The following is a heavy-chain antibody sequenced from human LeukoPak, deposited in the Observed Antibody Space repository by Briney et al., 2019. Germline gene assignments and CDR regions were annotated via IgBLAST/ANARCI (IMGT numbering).Heavy chain of an antibody. V-gene: IGHV3-23*01. CDR3: ARDLSSGWLGPFGY. J-gene: IGHJ4*02. CDR2: ISGSGGST. D-gene: IGHD6-19*01. Sequence: GGSLRLSCAASGFTFSSYGMSWVRQAPGKGLEWVSAISGSGGSTYYADSVKGRFTISRDNSKNTLYLQMNSLRAEDTAVYYCARDLSSGWLGPFGYWGQGTLVTVSS. CDR1: GFTFSSYG.